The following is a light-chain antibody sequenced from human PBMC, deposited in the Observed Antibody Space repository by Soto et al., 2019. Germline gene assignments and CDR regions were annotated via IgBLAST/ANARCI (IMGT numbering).Light chain of an antibody. CDR3: SSYTSSSTYV. J-gene: IGLJ1*01. Sequence: QSALTQPASVYGSPGQSITISCTGTSSDVGGYNSVSWYQQHPGKAPKLMIYNVSNRPSGVSNRFSGSKSGNTASLTISGLQAEDEADYYCSSYTSSSTYVFGTGTKVTVL. V-gene: IGLV2-14*01. CDR1: SSDVGGYNS. CDR2: NVS.